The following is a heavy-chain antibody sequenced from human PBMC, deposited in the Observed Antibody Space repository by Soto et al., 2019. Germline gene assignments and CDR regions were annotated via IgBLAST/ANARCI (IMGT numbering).Heavy chain of an antibody. CDR1: GGTFSSYA. J-gene: IGHJ4*02. CDR3: ARRVSSGYYSYYFDY. V-gene: IGHV1-69*12. Sequence: QVQLVQSGAAVKKPGSSVKVSCKASGGTFSSYAISWVRQAPGQGLEWMGGIIPIFGTANYAQKFQGRVTITADESTSTAYMELSSLRSEDTAVYYCARRVSSGYYSYYFDYWGQGTLVTVSS. D-gene: IGHD3-22*01. CDR2: IIPIFGTA.